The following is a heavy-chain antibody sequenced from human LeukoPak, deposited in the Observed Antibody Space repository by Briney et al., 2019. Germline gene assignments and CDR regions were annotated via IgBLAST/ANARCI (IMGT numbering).Heavy chain of an antibody. CDR3: AKGHSYYYGSGSYSTD. CDR1: GFTFSSYA. Sequence: PGGSLRLSCAASGFTFSSYAMSWVRQAPGKGLEWVSAISGSGGSTYYADSVKGRFTISRGNSKNTLYLQMNSLRAEDTAVYYCAKGHSYYYGSGSYSTDWGQGTLVTVSS. CDR2: ISGSGGST. V-gene: IGHV3-23*01. D-gene: IGHD3-10*01. J-gene: IGHJ4*02.